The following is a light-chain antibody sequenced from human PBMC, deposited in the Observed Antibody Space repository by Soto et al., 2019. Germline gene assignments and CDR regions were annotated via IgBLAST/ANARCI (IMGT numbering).Light chain of an antibody. V-gene: IGKV3-15*01. J-gene: IGKJ5*01. CDR2: DTV. Sequence: EIMMTQSPDTLSVSPGERATLSCRASQSVSDKVAWYQQTSGQPPKLLIYDTVSRAAGVPGRFSGSGSETDLTITISGLRSEDSEVYFCQQYNNWPFSFGQGTRLEIK. CDR3: QQYNNWPFS. CDR1: QSVSDK.